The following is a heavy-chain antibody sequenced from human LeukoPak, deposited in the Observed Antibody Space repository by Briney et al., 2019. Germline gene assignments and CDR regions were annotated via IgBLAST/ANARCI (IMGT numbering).Heavy chain of an antibody. D-gene: IGHD1-26*01. V-gene: IGHV4-59*08. Sequence: PSETLSLTCTVSGGSISSYYWSWIRQPPGKGLEWIGYIYYSGSTNYNPSLQSRVTISIDTSENQFSLRLNSVTAADTAMYYCAKSGGYGLIDYWGQGTLVTVSS. CDR2: IYYSGST. CDR3: AKSGGYGLIDY. CDR1: GGSISSYY. J-gene: IGHJ4*02.